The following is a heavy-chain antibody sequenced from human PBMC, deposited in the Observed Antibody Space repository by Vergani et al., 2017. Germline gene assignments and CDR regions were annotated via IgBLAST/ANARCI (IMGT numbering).Heavy chain of an antibody. CDR1: GFTFSSYS. CDR3: AKATVTFRSY. J-gene: IGHJ4*02. Sequence: EVQLVESGGGLVKPGGSLRLSCAASGFTFSSYSMNWVRQAPGKGLEWVSSISSSSSYIYYADSVKGRFTISRDNAKNSLYLQMNSLRAEDTAVYYCAKATVTFRSYWGQGTLVTVSS. D-gene: IGHD4-11*01. CDR2: ISSSSSYI. V-gene: IGHV3-21*01.